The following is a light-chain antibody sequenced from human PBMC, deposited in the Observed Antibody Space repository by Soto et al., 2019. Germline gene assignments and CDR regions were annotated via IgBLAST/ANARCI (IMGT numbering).Light chain of an antibody. CDR2: DVS. CDR3: SSYIGSNSFV. Sequence: QSALTQPASVSGSPGQSITISCTGTNSDVGAYNYVSWYQHHPGKAPKLMIYDVSSRPSGTSNRFSGSKSGNTASLTISRLQAEDEADYYCSSYIGSNSFVFGTGTKVTVL. CDR1: NSDVGAYNY. J-gene: IGLJ1*01. V-gene: IGLV2-14*03.